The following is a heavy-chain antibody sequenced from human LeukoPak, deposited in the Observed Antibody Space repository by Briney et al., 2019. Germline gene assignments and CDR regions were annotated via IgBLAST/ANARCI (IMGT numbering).Heavy chain of an antibody. V-gene: IGHV3-66*01. CDR2: IYSGGST. Sequence: PGGSLRLSCAASGFTFSSYSMNWVRQAPGKGLEWVSVIYSGGSTYYADSVKGRFTVSRDNSKNTLYLQMNSLRVEDTAVYYCARATHGSGLVWGQGTLVTVSS. CDR3: ARATHGSGLV. D-gene: IGHD3-10*01. J-gene: IGHJ4*02. CDR1: GFTFSSYS.